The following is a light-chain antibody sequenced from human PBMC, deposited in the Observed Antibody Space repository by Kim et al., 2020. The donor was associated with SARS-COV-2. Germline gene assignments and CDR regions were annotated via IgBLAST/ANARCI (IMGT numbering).Light chain of an antibody. Sequence: PGKTDKITCGGNNIGSKSVHWYQQKPGQAPVLVIYYDSDRPSGIPERFSGSNSGNTATLTISRVEAGDEADYYCQVWDSSSDHRVFGGGTQLTVL. V-gene: IGLV3-21*04. CDR2: YDS. J-gene: IGLJ3*02. CDR3: QVWDSSSDHRV. CDR1: NIGSKS.